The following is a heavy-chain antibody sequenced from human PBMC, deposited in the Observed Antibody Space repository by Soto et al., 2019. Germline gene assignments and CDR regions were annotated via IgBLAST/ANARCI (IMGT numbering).Heavy chain of an antibody. Sequence: PSETLSLTCTVSGGSISSYYWSWIRQPPGKGLEWIGYIYYSGSTNYNPSLKSRVTISVDTSKNQFSLKLSSVTAADTAVYYCARIYDGDYRLYFDYWGQGTLVTVSS. D-gene: IGHD4-17*01. V-gene: IGHV4-59*08. CDR3: ARIYDGDYRLYFDY. CDR1: GGSISSYY. J-gene: IGHJ4*02. CDR2: IYYSGST.